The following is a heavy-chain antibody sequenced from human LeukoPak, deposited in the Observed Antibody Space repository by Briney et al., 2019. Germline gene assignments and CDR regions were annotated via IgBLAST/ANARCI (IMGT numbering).Heavy chain of an antibody. V-gene: IGHV3-20*01. Sequence: PGGSLRLSCAASGFTFDDYGMSWVRQAPGKGLEWVSGINWNGGSTGYADSVKGRFTISRDNAKNSLYLQMNSLRAEDTALYHCARYPIQGSSWYSLINDYMDVWGKGTTVTVSS. CDR2: INWNGGST. J-gene: IGHJ6*03. D-gene: IGHD6-13*01. CDR3: ARYPIQGSSWYSLINDYMDV. CDR1: GFTFDDYG.